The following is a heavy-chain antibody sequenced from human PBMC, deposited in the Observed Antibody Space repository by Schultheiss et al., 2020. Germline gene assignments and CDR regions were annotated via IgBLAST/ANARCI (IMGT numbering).Heavy chain of an antibody. D-gene: IGHD2-21*02. CDR2: ISAYNGNT. V-gene: IGHV1-18*01. CDR3: ARDPSYCGGDCPSGY. Sequence: ASVKVSCKASGYTFTSYGISWVRQAPGQGLEWMGWISAYNGNTNYAQKLQGRVTMTTDTSTSTAYMELRSLRSDDTAVYYCARDPSYCGGDCPSGYWGQGTLVTVYS. J-gene: IGHJ4*02. CDR1: GYTFTSYG.